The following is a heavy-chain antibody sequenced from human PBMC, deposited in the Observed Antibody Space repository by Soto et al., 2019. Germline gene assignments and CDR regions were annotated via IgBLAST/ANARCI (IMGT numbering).Heavy chain of an antibody. CDR2: IVVGSGNT. V-gene: IGHV1-58*02. CDR3: AAGRYYDYIWGSYPNAFDS. J-gene: IGHJ3*02. CDR1: GFTFTSSA. Sequence: SVKVSCKASGFTFTSSAMQWVRQARGQRLEWIGWIVVGSGNTNYAQKFQERVTITRDMSTSTAYMELSSLRSEDTAVYYCAAGRYYDYIWGSYPNAFDSRGQGTMVTVSS. D-gene: IGHD3-16*01.